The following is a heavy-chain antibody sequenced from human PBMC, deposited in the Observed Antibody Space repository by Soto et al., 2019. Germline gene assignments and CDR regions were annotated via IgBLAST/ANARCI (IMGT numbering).Heavy chain of an antibody. J-gene: IGHJ3*02. V-gene: IGHV4-59*01. CDR1: GGSISSYY. CDR3: AREYYYDSRGYYRDDFDI. Sequence: SETLSLTCTVSGGSISSYYWSWIRQPPGKGLEWIGYIYYSGSTNYNPSLKSRVTISVDTSKNQFSLKLSSVTAADTAVYYCAREYYYDSRGYYRDDFDIWGKGTRGTVS. D-gene: IGHD3-22*01. CDR2: IYYSGST.